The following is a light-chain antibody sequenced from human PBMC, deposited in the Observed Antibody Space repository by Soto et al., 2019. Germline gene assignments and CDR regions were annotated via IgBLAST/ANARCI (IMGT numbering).Light chain of an antibody. CDR2: AAS. J-gene: IGKJ1*01. CDR1: QRLGSY. Sequence: TQSPATLSVSPGDTATLSCRASQRLGSYLAWYQQKPGLAPRLLIFAASTRATGVPARFSGSGSATEFSLTISSLQSEDFAVYFCQQYNDWPLTFGQGTKVEI. CDR3: QQYNDWPLT. V-gene: IGKV3-15*01.